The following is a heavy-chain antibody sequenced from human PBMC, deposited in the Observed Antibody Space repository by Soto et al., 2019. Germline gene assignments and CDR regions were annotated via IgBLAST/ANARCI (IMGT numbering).Heavy chain of an antibody. V-gene: IGHV4-31*03. CDR1: GGSINSGGYY. D-gene: IGHD6-6*01. CDR2: IYYSGST. CDR3: ASLSIAARRRYYYYGMDV. Sequence: PSETLSLTCTVSGGSINSGGYYWSWIRQHPGKGLEWIGYIYYSGSTYYNPSLKSRVTISVDTSKNQVSLKLSSVTAADTAVYYCASLSIAARRRYYYYGMDVWGQGTTVTVSS. J-gene: IGHJ6*02.